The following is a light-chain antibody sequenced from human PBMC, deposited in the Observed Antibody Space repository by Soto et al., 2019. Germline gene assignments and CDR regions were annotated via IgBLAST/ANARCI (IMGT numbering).Light chain of an antibody. J-gene: IGLJ1*01. CDR2: DVS. V-gene: IGLV2-11*01. Sequence: QSVLTQPRTVSGSPGQSVSISCSGTSSDVGGYNYVSWYQLHPGKAPKLIIYDVSKWPSGVPDRFSDSKSGNTASLTISGLQAEDEADYYCCSYAGSYTYVFGTGTKLTVL. CDR1: SSDVGGYNY. CDR3: CSYAGSYTYV.